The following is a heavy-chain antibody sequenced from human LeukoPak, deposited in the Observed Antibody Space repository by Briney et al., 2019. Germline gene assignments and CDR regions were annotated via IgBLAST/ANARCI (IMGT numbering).Heavy chain of an antibody. CDR1: GFTFSSYA. CDR2: ISSSGART. D-gene: IGHD2-15*01. J-gene: IGHJ1*01. CDR3: VKVGCSGGTCYWAYFQH. V-gene: IGHV3-64D*09. Sequence: GGSLRLSCSASGFTFSSYAMHWVRQAPGKGLEYVSGISSSGARTYYADSVKGRFIISRDNSKSTLYLQMSSLRADDTAVYYCVKVGCSGGTCYWAYFQHWGQGTLVTVSS.